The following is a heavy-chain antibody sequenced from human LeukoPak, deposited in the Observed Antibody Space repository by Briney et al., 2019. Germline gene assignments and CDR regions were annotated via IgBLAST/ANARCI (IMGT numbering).Heavy chain of an antibody. CDR3: ARSGSYFGDY. CDR1: GFTFSSYW. D-gene: IGHD1-26*01. Sequence: PGGSLRLSCAASGFTFSSYWMHWVRQAPVKGLVWVSRINGDGTSTSYADSVKGRFTISRDNAKNTLYLQINSLRAEDTAVYYCARSGSYFGDYWGQGTLVTVSS. CDR2: INGDGTST. J-gene: IGHJ4*02. V-gene: IGHV3-74*01.